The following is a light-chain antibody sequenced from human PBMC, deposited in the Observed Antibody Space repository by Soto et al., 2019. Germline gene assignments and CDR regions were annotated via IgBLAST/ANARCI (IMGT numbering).Light chain of an antibody. CDR3: QQYNNWPWT. CDR1: QSVSSN. V-gene: IGKV3-15*01. Sequence: EIVMTQSPATLSVSPGERATLSCRASQSVSSNLAWYQQKPGQAPRLLIYGASTRATGIPARFSGSGSGTEFTLTFSSLRSEDFAVYYCQQYNNWPWTVGQGTKVEIK. J-gene: IGKJ1*01. CDR2: GAS.